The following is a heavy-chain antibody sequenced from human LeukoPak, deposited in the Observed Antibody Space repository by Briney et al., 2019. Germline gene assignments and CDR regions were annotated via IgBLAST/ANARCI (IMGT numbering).Heavy chain of an antibody. CDR1: GGTFSSYA. CDR3: ARGNPTVTPYDGFDI. D-gene: IGHD4-17*01. V-gene: IGHV1-69*13. CDR2: IIPIFGTA. J-gene: IGHJ3*02. Sequence: SVKVSCKASGGTFSSYAISWVRQAPGQGLEWMGGIIPIFGTANYAQKFQGRVTITADESTSTAYMELSSLRSEDTAVYYCARGNPTVTPYDGFDIWGQGTMVTVSS.